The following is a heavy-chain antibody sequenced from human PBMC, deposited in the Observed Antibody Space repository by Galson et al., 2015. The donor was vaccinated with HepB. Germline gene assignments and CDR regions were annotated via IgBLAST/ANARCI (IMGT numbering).Heavy chain of an antibody. CDR3: ARDRPMDY. J-gene: IGHJ4*02. CDR1: GYTFADYY. CDR2: VNPNSGDT. V-gene: IGHV1-2*02. Sequence: SVKVSCKASGYTFADYYMHWVRQAPGQGLEWMGWVNPNSGDTNYAQKFQGRVTMTRDTSISTAYMDLSRLTSDDTAVYYCARDRPMDYWGQGTLVTVSS.